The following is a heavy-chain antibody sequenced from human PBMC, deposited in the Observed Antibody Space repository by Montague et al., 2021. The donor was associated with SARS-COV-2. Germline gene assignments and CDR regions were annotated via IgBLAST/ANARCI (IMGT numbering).Heavy chain of an antibody. CDR1: GFSLSTSPMC. Sequence: PALVKPTQTLTLTCTFSGFSLSTSPMCVSWIRQPPGKALEWLALIDWDDDKYYSTSLKTRLTISKDTSKNQVVLTMTNMDPVDTATYYCARTQIVDIYYYYGMDVWGQGTTVTVSS. D-gene: IGHD5-12*01. CDR2: IDWDDDK. V-gene: IGHV2-70*01. J-gene: IGHJ6*02. CDR3: ARTQIVDIYYYYGMDV.